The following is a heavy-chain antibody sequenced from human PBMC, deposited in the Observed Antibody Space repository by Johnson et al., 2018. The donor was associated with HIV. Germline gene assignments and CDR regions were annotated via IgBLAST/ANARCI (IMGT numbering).Heavy chain of an antibody. CDR3: ARGGHSGYDYFEAFEM. CDR1: GFTFDDYG. V-gene: IGHV3-20*04. J-gene: IGHJ3*02. D-gene: IGHD5-12*01. CDR2: MNWNGDST. Sequence: MQLVESGGGLVQPGRSLRLSCAASGFTFDDYGMSWVRQAPGKGLEWVSGMNWNGDSTGYGDFVKGRFTISRDNAKNALYLQMNSLRAEDTALYYCARGGHSGYDYFEAFEMWGQGTKVTVSS.